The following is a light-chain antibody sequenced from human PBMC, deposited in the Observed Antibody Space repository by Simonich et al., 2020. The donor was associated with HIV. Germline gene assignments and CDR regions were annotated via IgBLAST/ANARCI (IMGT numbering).Light chain of an antibody. CDR2: DAS. J-gene: IGKJ4*01. CDR1: QSVSSN. Sequence: EIVLTQSPATLSLSPGERGTLSCRASQSVSSNLAWYQQKPGQAPRLLIYDASTRATGIPARVSGSGSGTEFTLTISSLEPEDFAVYYCQQRSNWPPGNTFGGGTKVEIK. CDR3: QQRSNWPPGNT. V-gene: IGKV3-11*01.